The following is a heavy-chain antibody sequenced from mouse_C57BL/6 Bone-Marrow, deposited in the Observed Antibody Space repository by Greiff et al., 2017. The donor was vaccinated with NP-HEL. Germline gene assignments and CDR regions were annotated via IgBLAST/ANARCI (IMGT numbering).Heavy chain of an antibody. D-gene: IGHD2-3*01. J-gene: IGHJ3*01. CDR2: INPSSGYT. Sequence: QVQLQQSGAELARPGASVKMSCKASGYTFTSYTMHWVKQRPGQGLEWIGYINPSSGYTKYNQKFKDKATLTADKSYSTAYMQLSSLTSEDSAVYYCAPYDGYYPFAYWGQGTLVTVSA. CDR3: APYDGYYPFAY. CDR1: GYTFTSYT. V-gene: IGHV1-4*01.